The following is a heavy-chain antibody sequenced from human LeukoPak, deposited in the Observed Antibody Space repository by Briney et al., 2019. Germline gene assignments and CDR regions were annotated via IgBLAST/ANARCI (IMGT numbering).Heavy chain of an antibody. CDR3: AKRRTYSSSWYLGDGLDL. D-gene: IGHD6-13*01. Sequence: ERSLRLSCAGSRFIFSSYAMHWVRQAPGKGLEWVAVISYDGSNKYYADSVKGRFTISRDNAKNSLYLQMNSLRAEDTAVYYCAKRRTYSSSWYLGDGLDLWGRGTLVTVSS. J-gene: IGHJ2*01. V-gene: IGHV3-30-3*01. CDR2: ISYDGSNK. CDR1: RFIFSSYA.